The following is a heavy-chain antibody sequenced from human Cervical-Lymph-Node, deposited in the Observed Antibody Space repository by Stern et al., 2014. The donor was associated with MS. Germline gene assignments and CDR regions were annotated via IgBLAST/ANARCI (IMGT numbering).Heavy chain of an antibody. Sequence: QVQLVQSGAEVKKPGSSVKVSCKASGGTFSSYAISWVRQATGQGLEWMGGIIPIFGTANYAQKFQGRVTITADESTSTAYMELSSLRSEDTAVYYCASSSQGGSSSRGAFDIWGQGTMVTVSS. V-gene: IGHV1-69*01. CDR2: IIPIFGTA. CDR3: ASSSQGGSSSRGAFDI. J-gene: IGHJ3*02. D-gene: IGHD2-15*01. CDR1: GGTFSSYA.